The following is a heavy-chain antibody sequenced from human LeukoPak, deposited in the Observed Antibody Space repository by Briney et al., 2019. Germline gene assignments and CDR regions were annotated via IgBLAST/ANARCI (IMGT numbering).Heavy chain of an antibody. CDR1: GFTFSNYG. CDR2: ISYDGSNT. D-gene: IGHD5-18*01. V-gene: IGHV3-30*03. J-gene: IGHJ4*02. Sequence: PGGSLRLSCAASGFTFSNYGMHWVRQAPGKGPEWVAFISYDGSNTYYTDSVKGRFTISRDNSKNTLYLQMNGLSAEGTAVYYCAATVNTGYWGQGTLVSVSS. CDR3: AATVNTGY.